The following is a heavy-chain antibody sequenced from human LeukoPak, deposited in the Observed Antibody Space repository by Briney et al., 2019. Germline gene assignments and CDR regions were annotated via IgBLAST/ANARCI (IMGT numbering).Heavy chain of an antibody. J-gene: IGHJ4*02. CDR1: GGSFSGYY. CDR2: INHSGST. Sequence: SETLSLTCAVYGGSFSGYYWSWIRQPPGKGLEWIGEINHSGSTNYNPSLKSRVTISVDTSKNQFSLKLSSVTAADTAVYYCARATGYGYSGGVSDYWGQGTLVTVSS. D-gene: IGHD5-18*01. V-gene: IGHV4-34*01. CDR3: ARATGYGYSGGVSDY.